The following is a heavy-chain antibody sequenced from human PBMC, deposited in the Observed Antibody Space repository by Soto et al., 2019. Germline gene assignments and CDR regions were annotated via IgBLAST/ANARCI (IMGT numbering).Heavy chain of an antibody. J-gene: IGHJ3*01. CDR3: ARPLEWFGDDAFDL. CDR2: IAYDSSDK. D-gene: IGHD3-10*01. V-gene: IGHV3-30-3*01. Sequence: QVQLVESGGGVVQPGRSLRLSCEAAGFTFNKYAMDWVRQVPGKGLGWVALIAYDSSDKKYAASVKGRFTISRDKAKDTLFLHMNNLRPEDTALYYWARPLEWFGDDAFDLWGRGTMVIVSS. CDR1: GFTFNKYA.